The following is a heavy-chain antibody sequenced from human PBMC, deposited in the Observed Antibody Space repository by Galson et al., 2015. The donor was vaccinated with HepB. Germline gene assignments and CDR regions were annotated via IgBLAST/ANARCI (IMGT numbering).Heavy chain of an antibody. V-gene: IGHV6-1*01. Sequence: CAISGDSVSSNSAGCHWIRQSPSRGLEWLGRTYYRSKWYNEYAISVKSRMTIDPDTAKNQFSLQLNSVTPEDTAVYYCARGFDTGLGYWGQGTLVTVSS. CDR3: ARGFDTGLGY. J-gene: IGHJ1*01. CDR2: TYYRSKWYN. D-gene: IGHD3-16*01. CDR1: GDSVSSNSAG.